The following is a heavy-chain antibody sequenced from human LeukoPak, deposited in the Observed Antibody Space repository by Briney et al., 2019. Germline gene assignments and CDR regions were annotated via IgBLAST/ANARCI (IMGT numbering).Heavy chain of an antibody. D-gene: IGHD3-10*01. J-gene: IGHJ3*02. CDR2: ISYDGDNK. V-gene: IGHV3-30*18. CDR3: AKDRLLLARGVIDAFDI. CDR1: GFTFSTYG. Sequence: PGGSLRLSCAASGFTFSTYGMHWVRQAPGKGLEWVAVISYDGDNKYFADSVKGRFTISRDNSKNTLYLQMNSLRAEDTAVYCCAKDRLLLARGVIDAFDIWGQGTMVTVSS.